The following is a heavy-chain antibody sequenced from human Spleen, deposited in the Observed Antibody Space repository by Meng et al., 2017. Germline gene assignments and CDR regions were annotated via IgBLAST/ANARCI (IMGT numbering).Heavy chain of an antibody. J-gene: IGHJ6*02. V-gene: IGHV3-9*01. CDR3: ARDVAHNYYYGLDV. CDR2: INWNSGSI. CDR1: GFNIDDYA. Sequence: GGSLRLSCAASGFNIDDYAMHWVRQPPGKGLEWVSGINWNSGSIDYADSVKGRFTISRDKAKKSLYLQMNSLRAEDTALYYCARDVAHNYYYGLDVWGQGTTVTVSS.